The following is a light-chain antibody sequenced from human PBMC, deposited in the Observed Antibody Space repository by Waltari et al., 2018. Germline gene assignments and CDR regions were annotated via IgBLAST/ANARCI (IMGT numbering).Light chain of an antibody. Sequence: QSALTQPASVPGSPGPSITISCTRTRSDAGGNNYVFWYPQHPGKAPTLMIYDSNQRPSGVSNRFSGSKSGNTASLTISGLLAEDEADYYCASYTTSSTWVFGGGTELTVL. J-gene: IGLJ3*02. V-gene: IGLV2-14*01. CDR3: ASYTTSSTWV. CDR2: DSN. CDR1: RSDAGGNNY.